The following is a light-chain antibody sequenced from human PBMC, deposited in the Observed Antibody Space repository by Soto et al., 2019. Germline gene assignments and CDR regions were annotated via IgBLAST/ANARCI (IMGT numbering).Light chain of an antibody. Sequence: QSVLTQPASVSGSPGQSITIYCTGTSSDVGGYNYVSWYQQHPGKAPKLMIYEVSNRPSGVSNRFSGSKSGNTASLTISGLQAEDEADYYCSSYTSSSTLFGTGTKLTVL. J-gene: IGLJ1*01. V-gene: IGLV2-14*01. CDR1: SSDVGGYNY. CDR3: SSYTSSSTL. CDR2: EVS.